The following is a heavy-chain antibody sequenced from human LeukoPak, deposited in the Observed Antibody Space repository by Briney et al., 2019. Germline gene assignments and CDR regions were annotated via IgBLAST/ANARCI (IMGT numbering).Heavy chain of an antibody. V-gene: IGHV3-53*01. CDR3: ATVSREWLVLVYFQH. J-gene: IGHJ1*01. CDR1: GFTVSSNY. Sequence: GGSLRLSCAASGFTVSSNYMSWVRQAPGKGLEWVSVVYSGGTSFYADSVKGRFTISRDNSKNTLYLKMNSLRAEDSAVYYCATVSREWLVLVYFQHWGQGTLVTVSS. D-gene: IGHD6-19*01. CDR2: VYSGGTS.